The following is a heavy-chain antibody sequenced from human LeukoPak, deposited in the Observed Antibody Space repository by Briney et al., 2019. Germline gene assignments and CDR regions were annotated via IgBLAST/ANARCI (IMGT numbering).Heavy chain of an antibody. Sequence: SVKVSCKASGGTFSSYAISWVRQAPGQGLEWMGGIIPIFGTANYAQKFQGRVTITTDESTSTAYMELSSVRSEDTAVYYCARVRSYPQGGLDYWGQGTLVTVSS. CDR1: GGTFSSYA. D-gene: IGHD1-26*01. CDR3: ARVRSYPQGGLDY. CDR2: IIPIFGTA. V-gene: IGHV1-69*05. J-gene: IGHJ4*02.